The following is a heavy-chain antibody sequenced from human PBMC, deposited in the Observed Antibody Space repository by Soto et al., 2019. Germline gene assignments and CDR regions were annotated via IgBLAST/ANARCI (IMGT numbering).Heavy chain of an antibody. J-gene: IGHJ6*02. Sequence: QVQLVQSGAEVKNPGASVKVSCKASGYTFTRYGIGWARQAPGQGLEWMGWINTYNGNTNYAQNVQSRVTLTTDTSPSTAYMELRSLRSNDTAIYYCAMVDVYVTPSPQDVWGQGTTVIVSS. D-gene: IGHD3-16*01. V-gene: IGHV1-18*01. CDR3: AMVDVYVTPSPQDV. CDR1: GYTFTRYG. CDR2: INTYNGNT.